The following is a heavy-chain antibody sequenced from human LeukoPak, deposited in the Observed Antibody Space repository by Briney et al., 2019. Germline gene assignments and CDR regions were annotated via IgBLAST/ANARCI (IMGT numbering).Heavy chain of an antibody. V-gene: IGHV3-66*04. D-gene: IGHD4-17*01. CDR1: GFTASSTS. CDR3: ARRRGGYGDGDFDY. CDR2: IRGDTST. J-gene: IGHJ4*02. Sequence: GGSLRLSCAASGFTASSTSIIWVRQAPGKGLECVSYIRGDTSTEYAEYVRGRFTISRDDAKNTVCLQMNSLRVEDTSVYYCARRRGGYGDGDFDYSGQGTLVTVSS.